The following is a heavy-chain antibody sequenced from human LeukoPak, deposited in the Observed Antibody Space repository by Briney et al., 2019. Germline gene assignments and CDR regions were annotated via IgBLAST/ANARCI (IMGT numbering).Heavy chain of an antibody. CDR1: GYTFTGYY. D-gene: IGHD5-18*01. CDR3: ASSYKLGAFDY. J-gene: IGHJ4*02. Sequence: ASVKVSCKASGYTFTGYYMHWVRQAPGQGLEWMGWINPNSGGTNYAQKLQGWVTMTRDTSISTAYMELSRLRSDDTAVYYCASSYKLGAFDYWGQGTLVTVSS. CDR2: INPNSGGT. V-gene: IGHV1-2*04.